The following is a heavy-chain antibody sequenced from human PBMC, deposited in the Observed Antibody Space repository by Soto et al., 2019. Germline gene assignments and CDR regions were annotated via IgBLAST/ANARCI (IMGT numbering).Heavy chain of an antibody. D-gene: IGHD2-15*01. CDR1: GGSISSYY. J-gene: IGHJ5*02. CDR2: IYYSGST. V-gene: IGHV4-59*01. CDR3: ARAPPYCSGGSCYGP. Sequence: PSETLSLTCTVSGGSISSYYWSWIRQPPGKGLEWIGYIYYSGSTNYNPSLKSRVTISVDTSKNQFSLKLSSVTAADTAVYYCARAPPYCSGGSCYGPWGQGTLVTVSS.